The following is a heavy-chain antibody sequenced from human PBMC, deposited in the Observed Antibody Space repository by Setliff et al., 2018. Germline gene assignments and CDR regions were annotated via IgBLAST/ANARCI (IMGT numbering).Heavy chain of an antibody. CDR2: ISHSGST. D-gene: IGHD1-26*01. CDR1: GGSFNVYF. J-gene: IGHJ4*02. CDR3: ARDNTMVGATDY. V-gene: IGHV4-34*01. Sequence: PSETLSLTCAVYGGSFNVYFWSWIRQPPGKGLEWIGEISHSGSTNYSPSLKSRVTISVDTSKNQFSLRLRSVTAADTAVYFCARDNTMVGATDYWGLGTLVTVSS.